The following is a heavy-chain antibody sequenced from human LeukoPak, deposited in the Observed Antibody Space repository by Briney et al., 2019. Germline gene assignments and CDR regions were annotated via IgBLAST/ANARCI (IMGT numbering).Heavy chain of an antibody. CDR2: ISYDGSNK. D-gene: IGHD4/OR15-4a*01. V-gene: IGHV3-30*18. J-gene: IGHJ4*02. CDR1: GFTFSSYG. CDR3: AKVAPRREDYYYFDY. Sequence: GRSLRLSCAASGFTFSSYGMHWVRQAPGKGLEWVAVISYDGSNKYYADSVKGRFTISRDNSKNTLNLQMTSLRAEDTAVYYCAKVAPRREDYYYFDYWGQGTLVTVSS.